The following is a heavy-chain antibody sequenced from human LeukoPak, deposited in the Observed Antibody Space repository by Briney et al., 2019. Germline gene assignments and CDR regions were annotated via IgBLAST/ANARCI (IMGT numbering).Heavy chain of an antibody. J-gene: IGHJ1*01. CDR1: GFTFSSYG. CDR2: ISYDGSNK. Sequence: GGSLRLSCAASGFTFSSYGMHWVRQAPGKGLEWVAVISYDGSNKYYADSVKGRFTISRDNSKNTLYLRMNSLRAEDTAVYYCAKDYYYDSSPHFQHWGQGTLVTVSS. V-gene: IGHV3-30*18. CDR3: AKDYYYDSSPHFQH. D-gene: IGHD3-22*01.